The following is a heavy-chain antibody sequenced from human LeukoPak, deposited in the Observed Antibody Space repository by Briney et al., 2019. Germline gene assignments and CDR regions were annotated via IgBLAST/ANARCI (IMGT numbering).Heavy chain of an antibody. CDR2: IYYSGST. Sequence: SETLSLTCTVSGGSISSYYWSWIRQPPGKGLEWIGYIYYSGSTNYNPSLKSRVTISVDTSKNQFSLKLSSLTAADTAVYYCARDDYAEHWFDPWGQGTLVTVSS. V-gene: IGHV4-59*01. CDR1: GGSISSYY. CDR3: ARDDYAEHWFDP. D-gene: IGHD4-17*01. J-gene: IGHJ5*02.